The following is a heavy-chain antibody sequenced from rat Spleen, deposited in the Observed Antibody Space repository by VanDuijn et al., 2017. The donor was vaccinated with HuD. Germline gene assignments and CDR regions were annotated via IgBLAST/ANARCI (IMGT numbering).Heavy chain of an antibody. V-gene: IGHV2-32*01. J-gene: IGHJ2*01. CDR2: MWSDGDT. D-gene: IGHD1-12*01. CDR1: GFSLTSYN. Sequence: QVQLMESGPGLVQPSETLSLTCTVSGFSLTSYNVHWVRQPPGKGLEWMGVMWSDGDTSYNSALKSRLSVSRDISKSQVFLKMNSLQTEDTATYHCVRANRESYAHFDYWGQGVVVTVSS. CDR3: VRANRESYAHFDY.